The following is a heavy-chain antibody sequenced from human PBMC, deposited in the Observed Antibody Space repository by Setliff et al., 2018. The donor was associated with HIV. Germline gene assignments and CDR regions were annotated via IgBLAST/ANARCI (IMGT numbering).Heavy chain of an antibody. D-gene: IGHD3-10*01. Sequence: PGGSLRLSCAASGFSFGDYYMSWVRQAPGKGLECVSHISSSTSTIYYADSVKGRFTISRDNAKNSLYLQMNSLRAEDTAVYYCARGPPYGQILDFDYWGQGTLVTVSS. CDR1: GFSFGDYY. V-gene: IGHV3-11*04. J-gene: IGHJ4*02. CDR2: ISSSTSTI. CDR3: ARGPPYGQILDFDY.